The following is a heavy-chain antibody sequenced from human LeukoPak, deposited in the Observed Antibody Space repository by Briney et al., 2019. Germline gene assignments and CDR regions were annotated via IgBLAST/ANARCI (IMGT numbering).Heavy chain of an antibody. D-gene: IGHD5-18*01. V-gene: IGHV3-30*02. CDR3: AKSFTADPYYFDY. J-gene: IGHJ4*02. CDR2: IRYDGSNK. CDR1: GFTFSSYG. Sequence: GESLKISCAASGFTFSSYGMHWVRQAPGKGLEWVAFIRYDGSNKYYADSVKGRFTISRDNSKNTLYLQMNSLRAEDTAVYYCAKSFTADPYYFDYWGQGTLVTVSS.